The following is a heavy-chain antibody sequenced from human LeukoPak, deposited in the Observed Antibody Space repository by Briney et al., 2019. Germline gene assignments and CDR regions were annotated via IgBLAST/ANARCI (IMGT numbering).Heavy chain of an antibody. CDR1: GGSMSSYY. CDR2: IYITGST. D-gene: IGHD3-22*01. V-gene: IGHV4-4*07. CDR3: ARSDYYASSGYPTHLNWFDP. Sequence: SETLSLSCTVSGGSMSSYYWSWIRQPAGKGLEWNGRIYITGSTNYNPSLKSRVTMSVDTSKNQFSLKLSSVTAADTAVYYCARSDYYASSGYPTHLNWFDPWGQGTLVTVSS. J-gene: IGHJ5*02.